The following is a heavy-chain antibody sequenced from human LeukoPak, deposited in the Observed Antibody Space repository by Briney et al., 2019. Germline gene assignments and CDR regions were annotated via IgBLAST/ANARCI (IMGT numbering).Heavy chain of an antibody. J-gene: IGHJ5*02. CDR1: GGSFSGYY. CDR2: INHSGST. Sequence: SETLSRTCAVYGGSFSGYYWSWIRQPPGKGLEWIGEINHSGSTNYNPSLKSRVTISVDTSKNQFSLKLSSVTAADTAVYYCAREYSSGWYGDWFDPWGQGTLVTVSS. D-gene: IGHD6-19*01. CDR3: AREYSSGWYGDWFDP. V-gene: IGHV4-34*01.